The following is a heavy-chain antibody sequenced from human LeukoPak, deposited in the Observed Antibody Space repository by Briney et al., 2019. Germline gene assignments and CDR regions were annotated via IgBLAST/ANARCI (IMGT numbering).Heavy chain of an antibody. CDR1: GGTFSNYA. Sequence: SVKVSCKASGGTFSNYAISWVRQAPGQGLEWMGGIIPIFGTANYAQKFQGRVTITADESTSTAYMELSSLRSEDTAVYYCARELLLYDFWSGYYEGPFDYWGQGTLVTVSS. V-gene: IGHV1-69*01. CDR3: ARELLLYDFWSGYYEGPFDY. D-gene: IGHD3-3*01. CDR2: IIPIFGTA. J-gene: IGHJ4*02.